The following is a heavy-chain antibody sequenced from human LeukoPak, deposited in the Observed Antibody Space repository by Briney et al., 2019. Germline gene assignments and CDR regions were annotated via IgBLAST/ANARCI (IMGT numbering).Heavy chain of an antibody. Sequence: PSETLSLTCTVSGASIKKDYWACIRQPPGTGLESIGSVIDSDFNEANGDITNYNPSLETRVTTSRDTPKNQFSLKLSSMTAADTAIYYCVRASADSGGAFDVWGHGTVVTVSS. CDR2: VIDSDFNEANGDIT. CDR3: VRASADSGGAFDV. CDR1: GASIKKDY. D-gene: IGHD2-15*01. J-gene: IGHJ3*01. V-gene: IGHV4-59*01.